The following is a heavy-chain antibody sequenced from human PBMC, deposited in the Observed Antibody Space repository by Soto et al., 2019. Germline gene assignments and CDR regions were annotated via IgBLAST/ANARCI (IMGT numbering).Heavy chain of an antibody. CDR1: GYTFTSYG. CDR3: ASYHLNSYYYGMDV. Sequence: QVQLVQSGAAVKKPGASVKVSCKASGYTFTSYGFSWVRQAPGQGLEWMGWISAYNGNTNYAQKPQGRVTMTTDTSTSTAYMELRSLRSDDTAVYYCASYHLNSYYYGMDVWGQGTTVTVSS. V-gene: IGHV1-18*01. CDR2: ISAYNGNT. J-gene: IGHJ6*02.